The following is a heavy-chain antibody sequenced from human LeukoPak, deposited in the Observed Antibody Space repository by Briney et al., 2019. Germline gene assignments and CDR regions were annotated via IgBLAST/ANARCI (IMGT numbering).Heavy chain of an antibody. D-gene: IGHD4-17*01. CDR1: GFTFSNAW. CDR3: TTRRATVGEVYDY. CDR2: IKSKTDGGTT. Sequence: GGSLRLSCAASGFTFSNAWMSWVRQAPGKGLEWVGRIKSKTDGGTTDYAAPVKGRFTISRDDSKNTLYLQMNSLKTEDTAVYYCTTRRATVGEVYDYWGQGTLVTVSS. V-gene: IGHV3-15*01. J-gene: IGHJ4*02.